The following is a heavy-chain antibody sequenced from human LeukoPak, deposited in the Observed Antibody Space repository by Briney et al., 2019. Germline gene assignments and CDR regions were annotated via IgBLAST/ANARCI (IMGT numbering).Heavy chain of an antibody. Sequence: SVKVSCKASGFTFTRSAMQWVRQARGERGEWIGWIVVCSGNTNYAQKFQERVTITSDMSTSTAYMELSSLRSEDTAVYYCAALGPPYSGSYLSAFDIWGQGTMVTVSS. CDR1: GFTFTRSA. CDR2: IVVCSGNT. CDR3: AALGPPYSGSYLSAFDI. V-gene: IGHV1-58*02. J-gene: IGHJ3*02. D-gene: IGHD1-26*01.